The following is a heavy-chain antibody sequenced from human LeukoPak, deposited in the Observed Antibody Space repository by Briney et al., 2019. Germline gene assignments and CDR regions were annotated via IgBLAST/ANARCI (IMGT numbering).Heavy chain of an antibody. V-gene: IGHV3-48*01. J-gene: IGHJ4*02. CDR1: GFTFSYYS. Sequence: GGSLRLSCAASGFTFSYYSMNWVRQAPGRGLEWVSHISDSSETKYYADSVQGRFTISRDNAKNSLYLQMNSLRAEDTAVNYCARRFDSWGQGTLVTVSS. CDR2: ISDSSETK. CDR3: ARRFDS.